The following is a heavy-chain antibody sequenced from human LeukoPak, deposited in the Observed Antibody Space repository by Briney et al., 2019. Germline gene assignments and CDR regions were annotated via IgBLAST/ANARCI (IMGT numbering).Heavy chain of an antibody. CDR2: INSDGSST. D-gene: IGHD2-2*01. CDR1: GFTFSSYW. Sequence: GGSLRLSCAASGFTFSSYWMHWVRQATGKGLVWVSRINSDGSSTNYADSVKGRFTISRDNAKNTLYLQMNSLRAEDTAVYYCVRGPAAMGWFDPWGQGTLVTVSS. J-gene: IGHJ5*02. V-gene: IGHV3-74*01. CDR3: VRGPAAMGWFDP.